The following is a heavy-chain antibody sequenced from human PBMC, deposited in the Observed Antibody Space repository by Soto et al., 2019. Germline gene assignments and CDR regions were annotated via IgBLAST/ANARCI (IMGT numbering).Heavy chain of an antibody. Sequence: SCVASAFTLSSSAMNWVRQSPGKGLEWVAALSASGASTYYAEFVKGRFTISRDNSKNTLYLQMNNLRAEDTAVYYCAKGGYSHAFDIWGQGTMVTVSS. CDR1: AFTLSSSA. D-gene: IGHD2-15*01. V-gene: IGHV3-23*01. CDR3: AKGGYSHAFDI. CDR2: LSASGAST. J-gene: IGHJ3*02.